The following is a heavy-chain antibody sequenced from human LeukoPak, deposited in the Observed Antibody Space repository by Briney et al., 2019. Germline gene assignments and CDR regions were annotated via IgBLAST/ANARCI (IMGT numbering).Heavy chain of an antibody. V-gene: IGHV3-66*02. J-gene: IGHJ6*04. Sequence: GRSLRLSCAASGFTVSINYMAWVRQAPGNGLEWVTVIYNIGTTFYADSVKGRFTISRDNSKNTLFLQMDSLSVEDTAVYYCVGVETITMVRGASGDVWGKGTTVTVSS. CDR3: VGVETITMVRGASGDV. D-gene: IGHD3-10*01. CDR1: GFTVSINY. CDR2: IYNIGTT.